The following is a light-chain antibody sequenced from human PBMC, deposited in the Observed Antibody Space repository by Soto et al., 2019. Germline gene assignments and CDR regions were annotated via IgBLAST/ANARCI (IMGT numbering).Light chain of an antibody. Sequence: QSVLTQPPSVSGTPGLRVNISCSGGISNIGQDTVNWYQQLPGTAPKLLMFNDDKRPSGVPDRFSGSRSGTSASLAISGLQSGDEVVYFCATWDDSLNGWVFGGGTKLTVL. CDR2: NDD. V-gene: IGLV1-44*01. CDR3: ATWDDSLNGWV. CDR1: ISNIGQDT. J-gene: IGLJ3*02.